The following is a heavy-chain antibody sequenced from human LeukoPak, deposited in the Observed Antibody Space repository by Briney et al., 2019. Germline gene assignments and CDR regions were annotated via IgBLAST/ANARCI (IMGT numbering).Heavy chain of an antibody. Sequence: GASVKVSCKASGYTLTGYYMHWVRQAPGQGLEWMGWINPDSGRTNYAQKFQGRVTMTRDTSTSTAYMELRSLRSDDTAVYYCARDRLGGYDDIGYWGQGTLVTVSS. CDR1: GYTLTGYY. D-gene: IGHD5-12*01. CDR3: ARDRLGGYDDIGY. CDR2: INPDSGRT. J-gene: IGHJ4*02. V-gene: IGHV1-2*02.